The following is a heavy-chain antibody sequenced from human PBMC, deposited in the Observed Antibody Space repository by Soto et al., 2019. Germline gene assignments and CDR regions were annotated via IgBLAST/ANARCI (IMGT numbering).Heavy chain of an antibody. CDR1: GFTLSSYS. D-gene: IGHD6-19*01. J-gene: IGHJ4*02. CDR3: ARVSPGHLIAVAGPGYS. CDR2: FSTTTPYI. V-gene: IGHV3-21*06. Sequence: EVVLVESGGGLVNPGGSLRLSCTASGFTLSSYSVNLVRQAPGKGLEWVSSFSTTTPYIYYADSVKGRFNISRDNAKNAVYLHMHSLRVDDAAVDYCARVSPGHLIAVAGPGYSWGQGTLVTVSS.